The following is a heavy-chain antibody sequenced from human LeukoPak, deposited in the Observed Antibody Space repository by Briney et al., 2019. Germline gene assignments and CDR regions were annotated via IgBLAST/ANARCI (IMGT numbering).Heavy chain of an antibody. D-gene: IGHD3-3*01. V-gene: IGHV3-7*01. Sequence: GGSLRLSCAASGFTFSNYWMSWVRQAPGKGLEWVANIKQDGSEMYYVDSVRGRFTISRGNAKNSLYLQMNSLRAEDTAVYYCARDLQYYDFWSGYSKGYFDYWGQGTLVTVSS. J-gene: IGHJ4*02. CDR3: ARDLQYYDFWSGYSKGYFDY. CDR1: GFTFSNYW. CDR2: IKQDGSEM.